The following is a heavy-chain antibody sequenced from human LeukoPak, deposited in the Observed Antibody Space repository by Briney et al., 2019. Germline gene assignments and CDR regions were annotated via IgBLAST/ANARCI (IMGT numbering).Heavy chain of an antibody. CDR3: ARSSIAVAWN. J-gene: IGHJ4*02. D-gene: IGHD6-19*01. V-gene: IGHV3-7*01. CDR2: IKQDGTEI. CDR1: GFTFSSFW. Sequence: GGSLRLSCAASGFTFSSFWMTWVRQAPGKGLEWVANIKQDGTEIYYVDSVKGRFTISRDNAKNSLYLQMNSLRAEDTAVYYCARSSIAVAWNWGQGTLVTVS.